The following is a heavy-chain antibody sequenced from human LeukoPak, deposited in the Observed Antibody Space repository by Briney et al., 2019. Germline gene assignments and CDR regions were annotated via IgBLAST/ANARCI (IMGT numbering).Heavy chain of an antibody. CDR1: GGSISSSSYY. D-gene: IGHD1-26*01. J-gene: IGHJ4*02. V-gene: IGHV4-39*01. Sequence: PSETLSLTCTVSGGSISSSSYYWGWIRQPPGKGLEWIGQIFYSGSTNYNPSLKSRVTLSLDTSKNHFSLKLSSVTAADTAVYYCARHLSGSYSFDYWGQGTLVTVSS. CDR2: IFYSGST. CDR3: ARHLSGSYSFDY.